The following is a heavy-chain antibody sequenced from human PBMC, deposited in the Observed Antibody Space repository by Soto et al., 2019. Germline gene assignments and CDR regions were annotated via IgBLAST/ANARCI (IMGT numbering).Heavy chain of an antibody. Sequence: GGSLRLSCAASGSSFGSYAMSWVRQAPGKGLEGVSFISGSGTSTYYADSVKGRFTISRDNAKNSLSLQMNSMTAEDTAVYYCAREETAWPLAYGLDVWGQGTTVTVSS. CDR3: AREETAWPLAYGLDV. CDR1: GSSFGSYA. D-gene: IGHD2-21*02. V-gene: IGHV3-23*01. J-gene: IGHJ6*02. CDR2: ISGSGTST.